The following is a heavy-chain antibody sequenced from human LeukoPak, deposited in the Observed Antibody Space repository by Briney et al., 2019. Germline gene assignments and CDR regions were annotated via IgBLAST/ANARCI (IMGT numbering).Heavy chain of an antibody. CDR3: ARAGYSSSWYTTSMDV. J-gene: IGHJ6*02. V-gene: IGHV1-2*02. Sequence: SVKVSCKASGYTFTGYYMHWVRQAPGQGLEWMGWINPNSGGTNYAQKFQGRVTMTRDTSISTAYMELSRLRSDDTAVYYCARAGYSSSWYTTSMDVWGQGTTVTVSS. CDR1: GYTFTGYY. CDR2: INPNSGGT. D-gene: IGHD6-13*01.